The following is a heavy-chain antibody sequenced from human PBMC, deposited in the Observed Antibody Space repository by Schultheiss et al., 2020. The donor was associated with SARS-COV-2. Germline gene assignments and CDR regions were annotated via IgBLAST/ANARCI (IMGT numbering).Heavy chain of an antibody. CDR3: ARSEWELGAFDI. CDR1: GFTFSSYA. J-gene: IGHJ3*02. V-gene: IGHV3-21*01. CDR2: ISSSSSYI. D-gene: IGHD1-26*01. Sequence: GGSLRLSCAASGFTFSSYAMHWVRQAPGKGLEWVSSISSSSSYIYYADSVKGRFTISRDNAKNSLYLQMNSLRAEDTAVYYCARSEWELGAFDIWGQGTMVTVSS.